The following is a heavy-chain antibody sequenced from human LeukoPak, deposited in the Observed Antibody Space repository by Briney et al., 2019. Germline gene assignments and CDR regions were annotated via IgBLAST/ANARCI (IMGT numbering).Heavy chain of an antibody. CDR3: AKDPVGGVIVYYFDY. V-gene: IGHV3-30*18. D-gene: IGHD3-16*02. CDR2: ISYDGSNK. Sequence: PGGSLRLSCAASGFTFSSYGMHWVHQAPGKGLEWVAVISYDGSNKYYADSVKGRFTISRDNSKNTLYLQMNSLRAEDTAVYYCAKDPVGGVIVYYFDYWGQGTLVTVSS. J-gene: IGHJ4*02. CDR1: GFTFSSYG.